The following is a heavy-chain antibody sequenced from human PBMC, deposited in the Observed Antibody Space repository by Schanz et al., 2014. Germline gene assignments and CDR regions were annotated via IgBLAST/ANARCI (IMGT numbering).Heavy chain of an antibody. CDR3: ARVKYCTITRCYRTETEGIYYMDV. D-gene: IGHD2-2*01. J-gene: IGHJ6*03. CDR1: GFSFTTYA. CDR2: ISSGGGST. V-gene: IGHV3-23*04. Sequence: VQLVESGGGLVQPGGSLRLSCASSGFSFTTYAMSWVRQAPGKGLEWVSSISSGGGSTYYAGSVKGRFTISRDNSKNTLYLQMKSLRAEDTAVYYCARVKYCTITRCYRTETEGIYYMDVWGKGTTVTVSS.